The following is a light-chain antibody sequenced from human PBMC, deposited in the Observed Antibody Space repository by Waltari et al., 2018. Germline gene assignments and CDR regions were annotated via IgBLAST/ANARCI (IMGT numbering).Light chain of an antibody. Sequence: EIVMTQSPATLSVSPGERATLSCRASQSVSSNLAWYQQRPGQAPRLPIHGASTRATGIPARFIGSGSGTEFTLTISSLQSEDFSVYHCQQYNEWPRTFGQGTKVEIK. CDR2: GAS. V-gene: IGKV3-15*01. CDR1: QSVSSN. J-gene: IGKJ1*01. CDR3: QQYNEWPRT.